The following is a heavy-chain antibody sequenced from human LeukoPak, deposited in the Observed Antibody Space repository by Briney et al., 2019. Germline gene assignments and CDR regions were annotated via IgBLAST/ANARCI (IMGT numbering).Heavy chain of an antibody. CDR2: IYYSGST. V-gene: IGHV4-39*07. CDR3: ARDWCSSTGCYDFDY. Sequence: SETLSLTCTVSGGSISSSSYYWGWIRQPPGKGLEWIGSIYYSGSTYYNPSLKSRVTISVDTSKNQFSLKLSSVTAADTAVYYCARDWCSSTGCYDFDYWGQGTLVTVSS. D-gene: IGHD2-2*01. CDR1: GGSISSSSYY. J-gene: IGHJ4*02.